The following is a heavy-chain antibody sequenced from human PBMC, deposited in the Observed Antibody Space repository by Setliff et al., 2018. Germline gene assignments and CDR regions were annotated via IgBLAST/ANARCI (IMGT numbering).Heavy chain of an antibody. CDR2: IRYDGSNK. CDR3: ARVDYYYDSSGYRRNDYYFDY. CDR1: GFTFSSYG. J-gene: IGHJ4*02. Sequence: GGSLRLSCAASGFTFSSYGMHWVRQAPGKGLEWVAFIRYDGSNKYYADSVKGRFTISRDNAKNSLYLQMNSLRAEDTAVYYCARVDYYYDSSGYRRNDYYFDYWGQGTLVTVSS. V-gene: IGHV3-30*02. D-gene: IGHD3-22*01.